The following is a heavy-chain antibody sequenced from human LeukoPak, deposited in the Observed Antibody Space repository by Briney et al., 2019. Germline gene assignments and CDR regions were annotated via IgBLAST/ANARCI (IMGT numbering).Heavy chain of an antibody. CDR2: IYYSGST. CDR1: GGSISSYY. CDR3: ARGDGPGVVRYYMDV. Sequence: PSETLSLTFTVSGGSISSYYWSWIRQPPGKGLEWIGYIYYSGSTNYNPSLKSRVTISVDTSKNQFSLKLSSVTAADTAVYYCARGDGPGVVRYYMDVWGKGTTVTVSS. J-gene: IGHJ6*03. D-gene: IGHD3-3*01. V-gene: IGHV4-59*01.